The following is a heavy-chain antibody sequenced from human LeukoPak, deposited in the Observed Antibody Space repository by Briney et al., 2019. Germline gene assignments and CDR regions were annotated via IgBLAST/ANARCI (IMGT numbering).Heavy chain of an antibody. J-gene: IGHJ4*02. CDR3: AGSGVYDSSGYYLLFDY. CDR2: IYYSGST. D-gene: IGHD3-22*01. Sequence: PSETLSLTCTVSGGSISSGGYYWSWIRQHPGKGLEWIGYIYYSGSTYYNPSLEGRVTISVDTSKNQFSLKLSSVTAADTAVYYCAGSGVYDSSGYYLLFDYWGQGTLVTVSS. CDR1: GGSISSGGYY. V-gene: IGHV4-31*03.